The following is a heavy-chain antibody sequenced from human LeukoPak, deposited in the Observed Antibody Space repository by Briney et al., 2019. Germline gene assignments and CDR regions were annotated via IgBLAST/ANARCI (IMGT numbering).Heavy chain of an antibody. V-gene: IGHV4-59*01. CDR3: ARTTDGYCSSASCFGFSYSYYMDV. Sequence: SETLSLTCTVSGGSISSYYWSWIRQPPGKGLEWIGYIYNPSLKSRVTISVDTSKNQFSLKLSSVIAADTAVYYCARTTDGYCSSASCFGFSYSYYMDVWGKGTTVTISS. CDR1: GGSISSYY. CDR2: I. J-gene: IGHJ6*03. D-gene: IGHD2-2*01.